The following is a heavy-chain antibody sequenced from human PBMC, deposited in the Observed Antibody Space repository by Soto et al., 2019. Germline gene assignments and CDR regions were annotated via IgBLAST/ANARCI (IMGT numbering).Heavy chain of an antibody. Sequence: RGSLRLSCAASGFTFITYWIHFGRQVPGKWLVWLSRINSDGSSTTYADSVKGRFTISRDNAKNTLYLQMDSLRGEDTAVYYCARGERATTGYWGQGTLVTVSS. D-gene: IGHD1-1*01. CDR3: ARGERATTGY. CDR2: INSDGSST. V-gene: IGHV3-74*01. J-gene: IGHJ4*02. CDR1: GFTFITYW.